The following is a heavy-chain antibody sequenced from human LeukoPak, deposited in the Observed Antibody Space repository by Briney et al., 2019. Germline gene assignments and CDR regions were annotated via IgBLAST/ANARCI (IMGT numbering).Heavy chain of an antibody. CDR1: GGSISSYY. CDR3: ARDRDYDFWSGYYRPSWYFDI. V-gene: IGHV4-59*01. D-gene: IGHD3-3*01. J-gene: IGHJ2*01. Sequence: SETLSLNGTVSGGSISSYYWSWIRQPPGKGLEWIGYIYYSGSTNYNPSLKSRVTISVDTSKNQFSLKLSSVTAADTAVYYCARDRDYDFWSGYYRPSWYFDIWGRGTLVTVSS. CDR2: IYYSGST.